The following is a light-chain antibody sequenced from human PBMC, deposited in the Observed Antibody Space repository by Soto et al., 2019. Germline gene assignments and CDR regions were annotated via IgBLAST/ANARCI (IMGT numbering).Light chain of an antibody. CDR3: QQSYSTLIT. CDR1: QSISSY. V-gene: IGKV1-39*01. Sequence: DIQMTQSPSSLSASVGDRVTITCRASQSISSYLNWYQQKPGKAPKLLIYAASSLQSGVPSRFSGSGPGTDFTLTISSLQPEDFATYYCQQSYSTLITFGPGTKVDIK. CDR2: AAS. J-gene: IGKJ3*01.